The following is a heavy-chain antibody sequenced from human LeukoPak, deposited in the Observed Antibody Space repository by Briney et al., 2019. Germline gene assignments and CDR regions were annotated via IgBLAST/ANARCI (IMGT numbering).Heavy chain of an antibody. Sequence: SETLSLTCTVSGGSISSYYWSWIRQPPGKGLEWIGYIYYSGSTNYNPSLKSRVTMSVDTSKNQFSLKLTSMTAAETAVYYCARSATVTTGYFDYWGQGALVTVSS. D-gene: IGHD4-17*01. V-gene: IGHV4-59*12. J-gene: IGHJ4*02. CDR3: ARSATVTTGYFDY. CDR1: GGSISSYY. CDR2: IYYSGST.